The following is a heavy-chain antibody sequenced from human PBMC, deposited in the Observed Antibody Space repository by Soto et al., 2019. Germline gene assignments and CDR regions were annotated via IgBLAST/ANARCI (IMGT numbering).Heavy chain of an antibody. Sequence: QVQLQESGPGLVKPSETLSLTCTVSGGSISSYYWSWIRQPPGKGLEWIGYIYYSGSTYYNPSLKSRVTISVDTSKNQFSLKLSSVTAADTAVYYCARGLDYYDSSGYYCDAFDIWGQGTMVTVSS. D-gene: IGHD3-22*01. CDR3: ARGLDYYDSSGYYCDAFDI. V-gene: IGHV4-59*12. CDR1: GGSISSYY. CDR2: IYYSGST. J-gene: IGHJ3*02.